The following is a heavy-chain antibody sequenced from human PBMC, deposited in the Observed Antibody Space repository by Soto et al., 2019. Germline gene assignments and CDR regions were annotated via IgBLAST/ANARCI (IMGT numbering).Heavy chain of an antibody. J-gene: IGHJ4*02. Sequence: QVQLVESGGGVVQPGRSLRLSCAASGFTFSSYGMHWVRQAPGKGLEWVAVISYDGSNKYYAYSVKGRFTISRDNSKNTLYLQMNSLRAEDTAVYYCAKGNLKGDQWLFVSVWGQGTLVTVSS. D-gene: IGHD6-19*01. V-gene: IGHV3-30*18. CDR3: AKGNLKGDQWLFVSV. CDR2: ISYDGSNK. CDR1: GFTFSSYG.